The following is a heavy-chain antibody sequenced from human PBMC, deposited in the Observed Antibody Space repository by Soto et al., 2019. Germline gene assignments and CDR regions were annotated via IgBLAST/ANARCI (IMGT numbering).Heavy chain of an antibody. D-gene: IGHD6-13*01. CDR3: ARLQYSIAAAGSREEKNFDY. V-gene: IGHV4-4*02. CDR1: GGSISSSNW. Sequence: PSETLSLTCAVSGGSISSSNWWIWVRQLPGKGLEWIGEIYHSGSTNYNPSLKSRVTISVDKSKNQFSLKLSSVTAADTAVYYCARLQYSIAAAGSREEKNFDYWGQGTLVTVSS. CDR2: IYHSGST. J-gene: IGHJ4*02.